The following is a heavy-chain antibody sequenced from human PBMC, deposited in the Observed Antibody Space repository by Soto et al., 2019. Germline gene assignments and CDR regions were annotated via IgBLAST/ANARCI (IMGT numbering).Heavy chain of an antibody. D-gene: IGHD4-17*01. CDR3: ARGAYGVAVLY. V-gene: IGHV4-30-4*01. CDR1: GGSISSGDYF. J-gene: IGHJ4*02. CDR2: ISYSGST. Sequence: QVQLQESGPGLVKPSQTLSLTCTVSGGSISSGDYFWSWIRQPPGKGLESIGYISYSGSTYYNPSLKSXXPXSGXTSKNQFSLKLSSVTAADPAVYYCARGAYGVAVLYWGQGTLVTVSS.